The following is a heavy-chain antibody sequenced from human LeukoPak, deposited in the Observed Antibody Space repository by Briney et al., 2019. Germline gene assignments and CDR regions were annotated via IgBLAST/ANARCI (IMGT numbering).Heavy chain of an antibody. Sequence: SETLSLTCAVYGGSFSGYYWSWIRQPPGKGLEWIGEINHSGSTNYNPSLKSRVSISEGTSNNQFSLRLTSVTAADTAVYFCARIMMPYYFDFWGPGSLVTVSS. CDR3: ARIMMPYYFDF. J-gene: IGHJ4*02. CDR2: INHSGST. D-gene: IGHD3-16*01. V-gene: IGHV4-34*01. CDR1: GGSFSGYY.